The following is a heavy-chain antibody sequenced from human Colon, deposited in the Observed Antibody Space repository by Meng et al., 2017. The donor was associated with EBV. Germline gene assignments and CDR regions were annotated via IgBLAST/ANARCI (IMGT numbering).Heavy chain of an antibody. CDR1: GTSISTSNW. CDR2: IYHNGQT. D-gene: IGHD2-8*02. V-gene: IGHV4-4*02. Sequence: APGAGLVKLSGLRSPPCAVSGTSISTSNWWSWIRQSPGEGLEWIGAIYHNGQTNYNPSLKSRVSMSVDESKNEFSLNLKSVTAADTAVYYCARDGGVTHIPWGQGVLVTVSS. CDR3: ARDGGVTHIP. J-gene: IGHJ5*02.